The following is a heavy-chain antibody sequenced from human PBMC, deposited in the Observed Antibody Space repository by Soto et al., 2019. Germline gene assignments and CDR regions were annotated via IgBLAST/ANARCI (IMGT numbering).Heavy chain of an antibody. CDR2: IYHSGIT. Sequence: WTWIRQPPGKGLEWIGYIYHSGITYYSPSLKSQVTISVDTSKNQFSLKLTSLNAADTAVYYCARGGDCFDLWGQGKMVTVSS. V-gene: IGHV4-31*01. CDR3: ARGGDCFDL. D-gene: IGHD2-21*01. J-gene: IGHJ3*01.